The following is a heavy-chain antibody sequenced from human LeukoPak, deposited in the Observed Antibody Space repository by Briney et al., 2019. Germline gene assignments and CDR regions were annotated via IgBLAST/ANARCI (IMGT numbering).Heavy chain of an antibody. V-gene: IGHV3-9*01. J-gene: IGHJ4*02. CDR1: GFTFDDYA. Sequence: QPGRSLRLSCAASGFTFDDYAMHWVRQAPGKGLEWVSGISWNSGRIGYADSVKGRFTISRDNAKNSLYLQMNSLRPEDTALCYCAKGRGYSYMEGNFDYWGQGILVTVSS. CDR2: ISWNSGRI. D-gene: IGHD5-18*01. CDR3: AKGRGYSYMEGNFDY.